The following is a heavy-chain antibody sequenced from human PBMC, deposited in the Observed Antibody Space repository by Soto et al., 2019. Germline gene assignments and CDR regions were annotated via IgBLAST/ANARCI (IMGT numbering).Heavy chain of an antibody. Sequence: ASVKVSCKASGYTFTSYAMHWVRQAPGQRLEWMGWINAGNGNTKYSQKFQGRVTITRDTSASTAYMELSSLRSEDTAVYYCARVKPGYCSGGSCRNWFDPWGQGTLVTVSS. D-gene: IGHD2-15*01. CDR3: ARVKPGYCSGGSCRNWFDP. J-gene: IGHJ5*02. CDR1: GYTFTSYA. V-gene: IGHV1-3*01. CDR2: INAGNGNT.